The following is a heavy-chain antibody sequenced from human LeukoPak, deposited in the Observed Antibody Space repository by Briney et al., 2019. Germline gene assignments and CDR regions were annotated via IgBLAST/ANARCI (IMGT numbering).Heavy chain of an antibody. D-gene: IGHD2-21*02. Sequence: SETLSLTCNVSGGSISSSNYYWGWIRQPPGKGLEWIGTIYYSGSTYYNPSLKSRVTISVDTSKNQFSLKLSSVTAADTAVYYCARGPGCGGDCYPGQLSHYYYGMDVCGQGTTITVSS. CDR2: IYYSGST. CDR1: GGSISSSNYY. J-gene: IGHJ6*02. CDR3: ARGPGCGGDCYPGQLSHYYYGMDV. V-gene: IGHV4-39*02.